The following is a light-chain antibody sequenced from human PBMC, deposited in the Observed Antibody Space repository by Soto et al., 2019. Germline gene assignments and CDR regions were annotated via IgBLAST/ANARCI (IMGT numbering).Light chain of an antibody. CDR1: SSDVGVYNY. CDR3: SSYTSSSTLLYV. V-gene: IGLV2-14*01. J-gene: IGLJ1*01. Sequence: QSALTQPASVSGSPGQSITISCTGTSSDVGVYNYVSWYQQHPGKAPKLMIYDVSNRPSGVSNRFSGSKSGNTSALTSSGLQAVDEADYYCSSYTSSSTLLYVFGTGTKLTVL. CDR2: DVS.